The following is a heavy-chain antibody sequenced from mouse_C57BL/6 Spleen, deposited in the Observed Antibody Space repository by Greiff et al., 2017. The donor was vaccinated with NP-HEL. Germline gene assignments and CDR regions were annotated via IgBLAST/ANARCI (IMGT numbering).Heavy chain of an antibody. Sequence: QVQLQQSGAELVRPGASVTLSCKASGYTFTDYEMHWVKQTPVHGLEWIGAIDPETGGTAYNQKFKGKAILTADKSSSTAYMELRSLTSEDSAVYYGTRMAQATGYAMDDWGKGTSVTVSS. CDR1: GYTFTDYE. J-gene: IGHJ4*01. D-gene: IGHD3-2*02. V-gene: IGHV1-15*01. CDR3: TRMAQATGYAMDD. CDR2: IDPETGGT.